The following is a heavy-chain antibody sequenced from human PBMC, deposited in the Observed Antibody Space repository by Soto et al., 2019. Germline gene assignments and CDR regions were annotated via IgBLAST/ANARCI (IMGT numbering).Heavy chain of an antibody. CDR1: GFTFSNYA. J-gene: IGHJ6*02. CDR3: VKEMRGLYYYAMDY. Sequence: HPGGSLRLSCAASGFTFSNYAMSWVRQAPGKGLDWVATINNSGGTSYYADSVKGRFTISRDNSKNTPYLQMNSLRAEDTAVYYCVKEMRGLYYYAMDYWGQGTMVTVSS. CDR2: INNSGGTS. V-gene: IGHV3-23*01.